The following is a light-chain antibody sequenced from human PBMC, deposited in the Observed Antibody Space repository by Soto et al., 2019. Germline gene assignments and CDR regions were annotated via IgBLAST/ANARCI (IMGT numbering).Light chain of an antibody. Sequence: ELVLTQSPCTLSLSPGERATLSCRASQSVSSSFLAWYQQKPGQAPRLLIYGAASRATGIPDRFSGSGSRTDFTLTISRLEPEDFAVYYCQHYGDSRTFGQGTKVDIK. CDR3: QHYGDSRT. V-gene: IGKV3-20*01. CDR1: QSVSSSF. J-gene: IGKJ1*01. CDR2: GAA.